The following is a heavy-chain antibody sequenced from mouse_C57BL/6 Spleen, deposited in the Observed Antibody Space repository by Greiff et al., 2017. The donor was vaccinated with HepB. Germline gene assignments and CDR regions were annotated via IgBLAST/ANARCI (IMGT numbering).Heavy chain of an antibody. CDR1: GYTFTSYW. CDR3: ATNWYWVAY. Sequence: QVQLQQPGAELVRPGSSVKLSCKASGYTFTSYWMHWVKQRPIQGLEWIGNIDPSDSDTHYNQKFKDKATLTVDKSSSTAYMQLSSLTSEDSAVYYYATNWYWVAYWGQGALVTVSA. CDR2: IDPSDSDT. V-gene: IGHV1-52*01. J-gene: IGHJ3*01. D-gene: IGHD4-1*01.